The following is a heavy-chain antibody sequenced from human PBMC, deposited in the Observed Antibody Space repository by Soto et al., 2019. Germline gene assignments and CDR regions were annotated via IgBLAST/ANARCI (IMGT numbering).Heavy chain of an antibody. Sequence: QVQLVQSGAEVKKPGASVKVSCKASGYTFTRYGITWVRQARGQGLEWMGWINGYNGNTKYAQKLQGRVTMTTDTSTSTAYMELRSLTSDDTAVYYCAREGDYPYYYSGMDVWGQGTTVTVSS. J-gene: IGHJ6*02. CDR3: AREGDYPYYYSGMDV. CDR2: INGYNGNT. V-gene: IGHV1-18*01. D-gene: IGHD4-17*01. CDR1: GYTFTRYG.